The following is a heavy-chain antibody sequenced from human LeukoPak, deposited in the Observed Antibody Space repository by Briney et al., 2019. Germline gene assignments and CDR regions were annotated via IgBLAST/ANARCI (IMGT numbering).Heavy chain of an antibody. CDR3: ARDLSPVVRASPMGY. CDR2: ITSSSIYI. J-gene: IGHJ4*02. CDR1: GFTFSDYS. Sequence: GGSLRLSCAASGFTFSDYSMTWVRQAPGKGLEWVSSITSSSIYIYYTDSVKGRFTISRDNAKNSLSLQMNSLRAEDTAVYFCARDLSPVVRASPMGYWGQGTPVTVSS. V-gene: IGHV3-21*01. D-gene: IGHD3-10*01.